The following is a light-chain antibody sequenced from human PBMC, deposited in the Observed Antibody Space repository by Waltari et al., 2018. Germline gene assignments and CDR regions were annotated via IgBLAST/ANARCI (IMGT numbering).Light chain of an antibody. CDR3: QQYDTFLGT. J-gene: IGKJ1*01. CDR1: QNIDIW. V-gene: IGKV1-5*03. CDR2: KAS. Sequence: DIQMTQSPSILSASIGDRVPITCRASQNIDIWMTWYQHKPEKGPRLLSYKASTLERGVSSRFSGSGPGTNFSLTITSLQPDDSATYYGQQYDTFLGTFGQGTRLDI.